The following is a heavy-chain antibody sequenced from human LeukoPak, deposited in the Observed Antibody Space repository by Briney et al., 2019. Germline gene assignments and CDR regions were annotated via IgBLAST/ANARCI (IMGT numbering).Heavy chain of an antibody. CDR3: AKEATDYSPFF. D-gene: IGHD4-11*01. V-gene: IGHV3-30*18. CDR2: ISYDGSNK. J-gene: IGHJ4*02. CDR1: GFTFSSYS. Sequence: GGSLRLSCAASGFTFSSYSMHWVRQAPGKGLEWVAVISYDGSNKYYADSVKGRFTISRDNSKNTLYLQMNSLRAEDTGVYYCAKEATDYSPFFWGQGTLVTVSS.